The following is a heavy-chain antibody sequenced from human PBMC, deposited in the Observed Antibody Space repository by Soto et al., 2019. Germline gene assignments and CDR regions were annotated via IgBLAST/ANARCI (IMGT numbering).Heavy chain of an antibody. D-gene: IGHD3-16*01. V-gene: IGHV3-30*18. CDR1: GFSFSSYD. Sequence: QVQLVESGGGVVQPGRSLRLSCLGSGFSFSSYDMNWVRQAPGTGLEWVALMSYDGSKKYYGDSVRGRVTISRDNSKNTLYLQMDHLRPEDTAIYYCAKDLKPGSRWSLGGVEHCMDVWGRGTTVSVSS. CDR2: MSYDGSKK. J-gene: IGHJ6*03. CDR3: AKDLKPGSRWSLGGVEHCMDV.